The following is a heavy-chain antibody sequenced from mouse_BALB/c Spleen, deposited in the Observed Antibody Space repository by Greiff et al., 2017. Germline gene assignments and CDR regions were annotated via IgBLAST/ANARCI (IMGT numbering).Heavy chain of an antibody. J-gene: IGHJ2*01. CDR1: GYTFTDYW. CDR3: ARRVGRNYFDY. V-gene: IGHV1-69*01. CDR2: IDTSDSYT. Sequence: QVQLQQPGAELVMPGASVKMSCKASGYTFTDYWMHWVKQRPGQGLEWIAAIDTSDSYTSYNQKFKGKATLTVDESSSTAYMQLSSLTSEDSAVYYCARRVGRNYFDYWGQGTTLTVSS. D-gene: IGHD4-1*01.